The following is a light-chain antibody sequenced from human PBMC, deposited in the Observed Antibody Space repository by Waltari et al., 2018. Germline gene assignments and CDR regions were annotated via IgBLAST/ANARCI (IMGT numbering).Light chain of an antibody. J-gene: IGKJ4*01. CDR2: GAS. Sequence: IVMTQSPPPLSVSPGDRATLSCRASQSVSSNIAWYQQKPGQAPRLLIYGASTRATGIPARFSGSGSGTEFTLTISSMQSEDFAVYYCQQYNNWPLTFGGGTKVEIK. CDR3: QQYNNWPLT. CDR1: QSVSSN. V-gene: IGKV3-15*01.